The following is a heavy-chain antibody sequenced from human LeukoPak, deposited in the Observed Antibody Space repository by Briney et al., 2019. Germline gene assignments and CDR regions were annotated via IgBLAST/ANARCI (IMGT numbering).Heavy chain of an antibody. J-gene: IGHJ4*02. D-gene: IGHD3-16*01. Sequence: GGSLRLSCAASGFTFDDYGMSWIRQAPGKGLEWVSGINWNGGSTGYAGSVKGRFTISRDNAKNSLYLQMNSLRAEDTALYYCARDGFMGADYWGQGTLVTVSS. CDR2: INWNGGST. CDR1: GFTFDDYG. V-gene: IGHV3-20*04. CDR3: ARDGFMGADY.